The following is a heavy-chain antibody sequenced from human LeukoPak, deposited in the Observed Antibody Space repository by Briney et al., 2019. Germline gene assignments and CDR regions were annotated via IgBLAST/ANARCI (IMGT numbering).Heavy chain of an antibody. CDR3: ARTRTTVVIDY. Sequence: ASVTVSCKASGYTFTSYDINWVRQAAGQGLEWMGWMNPNSGNTGSAQMFQGRVTMTRNTSISTAYMELSGLTSDDTAVYCCARTRTTVVIDYWGQGTLVTGSS. CDR1: GYTFTSYD. V-gene: IGHV1-8*01. CDR2: MNPNSGNT. D-gene: IGHD4-23*01. J-gene: IGHJ4*02.